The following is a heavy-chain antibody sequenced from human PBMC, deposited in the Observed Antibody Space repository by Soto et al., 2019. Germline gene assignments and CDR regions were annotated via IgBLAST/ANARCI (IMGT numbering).Heavy chain of an antibody. V-gene: IGHV3-30*03. D-gene: IGHD2-2*01. Sequence: GGSLRLSCAASGFTFSSYGMHWARQAPGKGLEWVAVISYDGSNKYYVDSVKGRFTISRDNSKNTVYLQMNSLRAEDTAVYYCARVRGVVVPAAKKTNYYYYGMDVWGQGTTVTVSS. CDR3: ARVRGVVVPAAKKTNYYYYGMDV. CDR2: ISYDGSNK. J-gene: IGHJ6*02. CDR1: GFTFSSYG.